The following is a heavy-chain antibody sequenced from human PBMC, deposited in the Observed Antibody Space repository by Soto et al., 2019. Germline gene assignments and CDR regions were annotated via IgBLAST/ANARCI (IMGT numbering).Heavy chain of an antibody. CDR1: GYTFTSYG. CDR3: ARDRGRPYYYDSSGPEDY. D-gene: IGHD3-22*01. J-gene: IGHJ4*02. CDR2: ISAYNGNT. Sequence: QVQLVQSGAEVKKPGASVKVSCKASGYTFTSYGISWVRQAPGQGLEWMGWISAYNGNTNYAQKLQGRVTMTTDTSTSTAYMELRSLRSDDTAVYYCARDRGRPYYYDSSGPEDYWGPGNLVTVSS. V-gene: IGHV1-18*01.